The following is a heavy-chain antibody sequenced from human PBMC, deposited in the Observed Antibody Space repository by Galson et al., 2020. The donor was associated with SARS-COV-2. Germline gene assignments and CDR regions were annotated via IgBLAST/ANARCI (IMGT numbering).Heavy chain of an antibody. CDR1: GGTFSSYA. CDR3: ARDRGYCSSTSCSPGSNYYYYMDV. J-gene: IGHJ6*03. D-gene: IGHD2-2*03. Sequence: SVKVSCKASGGTFSSYAISWVRQAPGQALEWMGGIIPIFGKANYAQKFQGRVTITADESPSTAYMELSSLRSEDTAVYYCARDRGYCSSTSCSPGSNYYYYMDVWGKGTTVTVSS. CDR2: IIPIFGKA. V-gene: IGHV1-69*13.